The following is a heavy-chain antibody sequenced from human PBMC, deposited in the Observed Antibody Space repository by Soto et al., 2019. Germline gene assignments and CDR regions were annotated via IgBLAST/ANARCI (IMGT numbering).Heavy chain of an antibody. CDR3: ARDRSPYSSSSYYLDY. D-gene: IGHD6-6*01. CDR1: GDSVSSNSAA. J-gene: IGHJ4*02. V-gene: IGHV6-1*01. Sequence: SETLSLTCALSGDSVSSNSAAWNWIRESPSSGLEWLGRTYYRSKWYNDYAVSVKSRITINPDTSKNQFSLQLNSVTPEDTAVYYCARDRSPYSSSSYYLDYWGQGTLVTVSS. CDR2: TYYRSKWYN.